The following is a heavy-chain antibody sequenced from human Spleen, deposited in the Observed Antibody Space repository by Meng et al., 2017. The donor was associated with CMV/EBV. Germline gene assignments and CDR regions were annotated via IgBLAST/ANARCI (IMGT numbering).Heavy chain of an antibody. Sequence: GESLKISCAATGFTFSRYAMHWVRQASGKGLEWVGRIRSKANSYATAYAASVKGRFTISRDDSKNTAYLQMNSLKTEDTAVYYCISGSYYDTFDYWGQGTLVTVSS. CDR3: ISGSYYDTFDY. V-gene: IGHV3-73*01. CDR2: IRSKANSYAT. J-gene: IGHJ4*02. D-gene: IGHD1-26*01. CDR1: GFTFSRYA.